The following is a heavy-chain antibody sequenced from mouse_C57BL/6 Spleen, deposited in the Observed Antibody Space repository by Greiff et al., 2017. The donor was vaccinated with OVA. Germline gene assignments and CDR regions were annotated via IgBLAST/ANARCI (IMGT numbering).Heavy chain of an antibody. V-gene: IGHV2-2*01. CDR1: GFSLTSYG. CDR2: IWSGGST. CDR3: ARMDDGYYAYAMDY. D-gene: IGHD2-3*01. J-gene: IGHJ4*01. Sequence: VKLVESGPGLVQPSQSLSITCTVSGFSLTSYGVHWVRQSPGKGLEWLGVIWSGGSTDYNAAFISRLSISKDNSKSQVFFKMNSLQADDTAIYYCARMDDGYYAYAMDYWGQGTSVTVSS.